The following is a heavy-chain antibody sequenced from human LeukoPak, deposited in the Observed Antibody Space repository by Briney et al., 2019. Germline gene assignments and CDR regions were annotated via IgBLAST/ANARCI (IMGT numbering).Heavy chain of an antibody. CDR1: GFTFSSHA. CDR3: AKEIRPNDH. V-gene: IGHV3-23*01. CDR2: ISINADDT. Sequence: PGGSLRLSCAASGFTFSSHAMTWVRQAPGKGLQWVSSISINADDTHYADSVKGRFTISRDNSKKTLFLQMNSLRVDDTAIYYCAKEIRPNDHWGQGTLVLVSS. D-gene: IGHD3-16*01. J-gene: IGHJ4*02.